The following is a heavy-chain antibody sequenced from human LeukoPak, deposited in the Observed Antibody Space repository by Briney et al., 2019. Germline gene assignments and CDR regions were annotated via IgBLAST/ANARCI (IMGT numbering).Heavy chain of an antibody. J-gene: IGHJ4*02. CDR1: GFTFSSYA. V-gene: IGHV3-23*01. CDR2: ISGSGGST. Sequence: PGGSLRLSCAASGFTFSSYAMSWVRQAPGKGLEWVSAISGSGGSTYYADSVKGRFTISRDNSKNTLYLQMNSLRAEDTAVYYCAKDRPDYDFWSGYYENGYFDYWGQGTLVTVSS. D-gene: IGHD3-3*01. CDR3: AKDRPDYDFWSGYYENGYFDY.